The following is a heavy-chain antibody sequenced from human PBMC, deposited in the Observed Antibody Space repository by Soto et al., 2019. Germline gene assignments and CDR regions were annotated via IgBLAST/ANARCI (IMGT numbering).Heavy chain of an antibody. V-gene: IGHV3-23*01. Sequence: EVQLLQSGGGLVQPGGSLRLSCAASGFTFSTYGMSWVRQAPGKGLEWVSSIGGSGGSTYYADSVKGRFTISRENSKNTLFVQMNSMRAEDTAVYYCAKREIAAAGSRFFDYWGQGSLVTVAS. CDR3: AKREIAAAGSRFFDY. J-gene: IGHJ4*02. D-gene: IGHD6-13*01. CDR2: IGGSGGST. CDR1: GFTFSTYG.